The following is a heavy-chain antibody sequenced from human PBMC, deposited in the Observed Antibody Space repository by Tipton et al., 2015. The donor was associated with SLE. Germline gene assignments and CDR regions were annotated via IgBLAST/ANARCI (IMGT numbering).Heavy chain of an antibody. CDR2: ISGSGGST. CDR3: AKAGSGWYWEYYFDY. J-gene: IGHJ4*02. CDR1: GFTFSSYA. D-gene: IGHD6-19*01. V-gene: IGHV3-23*01. Sequence: SLRLSCAASGFTFSSYAMSWVRQAPGKGLEWVSAISGSGGSTYYADSVKGRFTISRDNSKNTLYLQMNSLRAEDTAVYYCAKAGSGWYWEYYFDYWGQGTLVTVSS.